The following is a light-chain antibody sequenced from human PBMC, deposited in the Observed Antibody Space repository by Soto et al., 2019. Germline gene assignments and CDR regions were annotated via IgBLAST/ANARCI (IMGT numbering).Light chain of an antibody. Sequence: EIVLTQSPGTLSSSPGERATLSCRVSQTVTSNYLAWYQQKPGQAPRLLFFGASIRATGLPDRFSGGGSGTDFTLTISRLEPEDFAVYYCQQYGSSPGTFGQGTKVEVK. CDR1: QTVTSNY. J-gene: IGKJ1*01. CDR3: QQYGSSPGT. V-gene: IGKV3-20*01. CDR2: GAS.